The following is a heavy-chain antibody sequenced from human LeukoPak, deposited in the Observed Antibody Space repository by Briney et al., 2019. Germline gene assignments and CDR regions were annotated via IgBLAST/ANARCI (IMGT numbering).Heavy chain of an antibody. J-gene: IGHJ3*02. Sequence: PSETLSLTCTVSGYSISSGYYWGWIRQPPGKGLEWIGSIYHSGSTYYNPSLKSRVTISVDTSKNQFSLKLSSVTAADTAVYYCVTGRELLPSDAFDIWGQGTMVTVSS. CDR2: IYHSGST. CDR3: VTGRELLPSDAFDI. D-gene: IGHD1-26*01. V-gene: IGHV4-38-2*02. CDR1: GYSISSGYY.